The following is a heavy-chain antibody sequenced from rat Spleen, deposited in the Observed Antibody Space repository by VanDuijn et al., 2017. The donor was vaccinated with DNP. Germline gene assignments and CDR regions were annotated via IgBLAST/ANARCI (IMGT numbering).Heavy chain of an antibody. CDR3: ATPSITTRI. V-gene: IGHV5-46*01. J-gene: IGHJ2*01. D-gene: IGHD1-10*01. Sequence: EVQLVESGGGLVQPGGSMKLSCAASGFTFSSFPMAWVRQAPTKDLEWVAIISTTGGKTDYRDSVKGRFTVSRDNARSTLYLQMNSLRSEDTATYYCATPSITTRIWGQGVMVTVSS. CDR2: ISTTGGKT. CDR1: GFTFSSFP.